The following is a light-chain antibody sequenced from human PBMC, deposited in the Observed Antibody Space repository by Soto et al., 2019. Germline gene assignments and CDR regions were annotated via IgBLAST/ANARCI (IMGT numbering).Light chain of an antibody. V-gene: IGKV1D-13*01. Sequence: AIQLTQSPSSLSASVGDRVTITCRASQGISSYLAWYQPKPGKAPKLLIYTASSLQSGVPSRFSGSGSGTDFTLTIGSLQSDDFAVYYCQQYNNWPRTFGQGTKVDIK. CDR3: QQYNNWPRT. CDR2: TAS. CDR1: QGISSY. J-gene: IGKJ2*01.